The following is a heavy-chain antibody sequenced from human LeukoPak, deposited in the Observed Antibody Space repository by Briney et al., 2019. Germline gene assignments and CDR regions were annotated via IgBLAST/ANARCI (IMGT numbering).Heavy chain of an antibody. CDR2: IKQDGSEK. CDR1: GFSFSNYW. J-gene: IGHJ6*04. CDR3: ARGGHGD. Sequence: PGGPLRLSCAASGFSFSNYWMSWVRQAPGKGLEWVASIKQDGSEKYYVDSVKGRFTISRDNAKNSLYLQMNSLRAEDTAVYYCARGGHGDWGKGTTVTVSS. D-gene: IGHD7-27*01. V-gene: IGHV3-7*01.